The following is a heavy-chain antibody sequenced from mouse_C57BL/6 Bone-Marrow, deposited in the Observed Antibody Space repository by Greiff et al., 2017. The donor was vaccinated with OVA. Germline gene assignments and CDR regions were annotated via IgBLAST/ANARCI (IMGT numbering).Heavy chain of an antibody. D-gene: IGHD1-1*01. CDR1: GYTFTDYY. Sequence: EVQLQQSGPELVKPGASVKISCKASGYTFTDYYMNWVKQSHGKSLEWIGDINPNNGGTSYNQKFKGKATLTVDKSSSTAYMELRSLTSEDSAVYYCARLLLRDYYAMDDWGQGTSGTVSS. J-gene: IGHJ4*01. CDR3: ARLLLRDYYAMDD. CDR2: INPNNGGT. V-gene: IGHV1-26*01.